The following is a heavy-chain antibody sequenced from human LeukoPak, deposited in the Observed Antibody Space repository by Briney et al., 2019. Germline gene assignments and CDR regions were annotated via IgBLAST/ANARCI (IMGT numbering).Heavy chain of an antibody. Sequence: GGSLRLSCAASGFTFSSYAMNWVRQAPGKGLEWVSAISGSGGTTYYADSVKGRFTISRDNSKNMLYLQMGSLRPEDTAVYFCARAPRYTHWAFDIWGQGTIVTVSS. CDR3: ARAPRYTHWAFDI. J-gene: IGHJ3*02. CDR2: ISGSGGTT. CDR1: GFTFSSYA. V-gene: IGHV3-23*01. D-gene: IGHD3-16*02.